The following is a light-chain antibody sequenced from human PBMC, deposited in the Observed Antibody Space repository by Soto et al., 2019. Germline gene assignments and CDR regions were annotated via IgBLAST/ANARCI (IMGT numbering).Light chain of an antibody. CDR1: QTVRNNY. V-gene: IGKV3-20*01. Sequence: EFVLTQYTGTLSLSPGERATLSCRASQTVRNNYLAWYQQKPGQAPRLLIYDASSRATGIPDRFSGGGSGTEFTLTISSLQSEDFAVYYCHQYDNWPKTFGQGTRLEIK. J-gene: IGKJ5*01. CDR2: DAS. CDR3: HQYDNWPKT.